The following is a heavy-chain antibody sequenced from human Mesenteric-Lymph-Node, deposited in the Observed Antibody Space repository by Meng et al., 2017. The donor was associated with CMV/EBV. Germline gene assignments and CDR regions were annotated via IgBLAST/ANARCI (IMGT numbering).Heavy chain of an antibody. CDR3: ARKETRITIFGVVIRDY. CDR2: IKQDGSEK. V-gene: IGHV3-7*01. Sequence: GESLKISCAASGFTFNIYWMNWVRQAPGKGLEWVANIKQDGSEKYYVDSVKGRFTISRDNAKNSLYLQMNSLRAEDTAVYYCARKETRITIFGVVIRDYWGRGTLVTVSS. D-gene: IGHD3-3*01. CDR1: GFTFNIYW. J-gene: IGHJ4*02.